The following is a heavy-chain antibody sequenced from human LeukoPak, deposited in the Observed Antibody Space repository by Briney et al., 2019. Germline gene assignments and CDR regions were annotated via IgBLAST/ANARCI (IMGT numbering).Heavy chain of an antibody. CDR2: INPSGGST. Sequence: ASVKVSCKASAYTFTNYYLHWVRQAPGQGLEWMGIINPSGGSTSYAQKFQGRVTITADESTSTAYMELSSLRSEDTAVYYCARARDYYDSSGYKIPKYFQHWGQGTLVTVSS. D-gene: IGHD3-22*01. CDR1: AYTFTNYY. J-gene: IGHJ1*01. CDR3: ARARDYYDSSGYKIPKYFQH. V-gene: IGHV1-46*01.